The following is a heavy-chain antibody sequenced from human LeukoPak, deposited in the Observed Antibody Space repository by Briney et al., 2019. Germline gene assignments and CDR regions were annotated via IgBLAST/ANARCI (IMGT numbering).Heavy chain of an antibody. V-gene: IGHV4-30-2*02. J-gene: IGHJ4*02. D-gene: IGHD6-19*01. Sequence: SQTLSLTCTVSGGSISSGGYYWSWIRQPPGKGLEWIGYIYHSGSTYYNPSLKSRVTISVDTSKNQFSLKLSSVTAADTAVYYCARFKRAGGWSYFDYWGQGILVTVSS. CDR1: GGSISSGGYY. CDR3: ARFKRAGGWSYFDY. CDR2: IYHSGST.